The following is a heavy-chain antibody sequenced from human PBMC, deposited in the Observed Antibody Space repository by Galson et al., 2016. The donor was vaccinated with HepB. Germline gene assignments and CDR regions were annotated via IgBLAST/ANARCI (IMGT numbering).Heavy chain of an antibody. CDR2: INSDGSTT. Sequence: SLRLSCAASGLTFTNYWMHWVRQAPGKGLVWVSRINSDGSTTNYADSVKGRFTISRDNAKNTLYLQMNSPRAEDTALYYCARGEATVVRWATAADSGQGTLVTVSS. J-gene: IGHJ4*02. CDR3: ARGEATVVRWATAAD. CDR1: GLTFTNYW. V-gene: IGHV3-74*01. D-gene: IGHD3-10*01.